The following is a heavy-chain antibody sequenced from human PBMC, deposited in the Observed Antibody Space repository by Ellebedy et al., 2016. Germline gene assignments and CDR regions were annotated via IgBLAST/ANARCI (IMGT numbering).Heavy chain of an antibody. Sequence: GESLKISCAASGFIFKNHAMNWVRQAPGKGLEWVSSISSSSVYIYYSDSLKGRFTISRDNAKKSLYLQLNSLRDEDTAVYYCARESSIPGDYRFDCWGQGTLVTVSS. CDR2: ISSSSVYI. D-gene: IGHD4-17*01. J-gene: IGHJ4*02. CDR3: ARESSIPGDYRFDC. V-gene: IGHV3-21*01. CDR1: GFIFKNHA.